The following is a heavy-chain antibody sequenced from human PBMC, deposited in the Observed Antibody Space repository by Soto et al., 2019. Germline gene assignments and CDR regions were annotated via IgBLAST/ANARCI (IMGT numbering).Heavy chain of an antibody. D-gene: IGHD6-13*01. V-gene: IGHV2-26*01. Sequence: QVTVKESGPVLVKPTETLTLTCTVSGFSLSNAGLGVSWIRQPPGKALEWLAHIFSNDEKSYSTSLKSRLPISNDTSKSQVLLTMTTMDPADTATYYCASWYSISWYWFDPWGQGTLVTVSS. J-gene: IGHJ5*02. CDR3: ASWYSISWYWFDP. CDR1: GFSLSNAGLG. CDR2: IFSNDEK.